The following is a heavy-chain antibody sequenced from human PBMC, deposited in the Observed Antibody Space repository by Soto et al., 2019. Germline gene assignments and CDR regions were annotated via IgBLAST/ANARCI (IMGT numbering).Heavy chain of an antibody. D-gene: IGHD6-13*01. CDR2: ISAYNGNT. J-gene: IGHJ4*02. Sequence: ASVKVSCKASGYTFTSYGISWVRQAPGQGLEWMGWISAYNGNTNYAQKLQGRVTMTTDTSTSTAYMELRSLRSDDTAVYYCARGSYSSSWYLGLDYWGQGTLVTVSS. CDR1: GYTFTSYG. CDR3: ARGSYSSSWYLGLDY. V-gene: IGHV1-18*01.